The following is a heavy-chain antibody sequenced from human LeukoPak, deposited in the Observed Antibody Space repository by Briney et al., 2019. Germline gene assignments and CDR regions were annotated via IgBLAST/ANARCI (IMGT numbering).Heavy chain of an antibody. D-gene: IGHD3-9*01. Sequence: GASLKISCKASGSGFTTNWIGWGRQMPGKGPEWMGIIYPADSDTRYSPSFQGQVTISADKSISTAYLQWSSLKASDTAMYYCARRILTGYYAFDYWGQGTLVTVSS. CDR1: GSGFTTNW. V-gene: IGHV5-51*01. CDR3: ARRILTGYYAFDY. CDR2: IYPADSDT. J-gene: IGHJ4*02.